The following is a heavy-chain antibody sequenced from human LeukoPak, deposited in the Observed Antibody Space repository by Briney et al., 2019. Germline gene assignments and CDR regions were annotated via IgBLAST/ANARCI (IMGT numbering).Heavy chain of an antibody. CDR3: ARDFSGSYYYFDY. V-gene: IGHV3-30*04. Sequence: QPGGSLRLSCAASGFTFSSYAMHWVRQAPGKGLEWVAVISYDGSNKYYADSVKGRFTISRDNSKNTLYLQMNSLRAEVTAVYYCARDFSGSYYYFDYWGQGTLVTVSS. J-gene: IGHJ4*02. D-gene: IGHD1-26*01. CDR1: GFTFSSYA. CDR2: ISYDGSNK.